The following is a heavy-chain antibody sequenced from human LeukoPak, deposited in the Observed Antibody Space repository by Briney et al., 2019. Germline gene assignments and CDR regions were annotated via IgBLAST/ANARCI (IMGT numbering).Heavy chain of an antibody. CDR2: INPNSGGT. CDR1: GYTFTGYY. D-gene: IGHD3-22*01. Sequence: ASVKVSCKASGYTFTGYYMHWVRQAPGQGLEWMGRINPNSGGTNYAQKFQGRVTMTRDTSISTTYMELSRLRSDDTAVYYCAIPPLYDSSGYYYYYYYLDVWGQGTTVTVSS. CDR3: AIPPLYDSSGYYYYYYYLDV. J-gene: IGHJ6*03. V-gene: IGHV1-2*06.